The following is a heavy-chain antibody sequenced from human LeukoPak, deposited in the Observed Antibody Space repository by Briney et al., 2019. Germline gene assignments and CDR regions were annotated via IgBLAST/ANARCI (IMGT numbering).Heavy chain of an antibody. J-gene: IGHJ4*02. CDR1: GFTFGSYG. V-gene: IGHV3-30*18. D-gene: IGHD3/OR15-3a*01. CDR3: AKDGFWTTKTSYHGAHFFDH. CDR2: ISYDGSNE. Sequence: QTGGSLRLSCAAPGFTFGSYGMHWVRQAPGKGLEWVAAISYDGSNEYYLDSVKGRFTVSRDNSKNTLNLQMNTLTPEDTAVHYCAKDGFWTTKTSYHGAHFFDHWGQGTLVAVSS.